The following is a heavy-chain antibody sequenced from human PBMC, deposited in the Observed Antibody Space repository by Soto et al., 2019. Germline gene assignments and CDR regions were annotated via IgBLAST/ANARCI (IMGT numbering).Heavy chain of an antibody. V-gene: IGHV1-18*01. D-gene: IGHD4-17*01. CDR3: ARCDFGDYVPPLDH. J-gene: IGHJ4*02. CDR1: GYTFSSYG. CDR2: ISVYNGHT. Sequence: QVHLLQSGAEVKSPGASVRVSCKASGYTFSSYGVSWVRQAPGQGLECMGWISVYNGHTNDAQKFQGRVTMTTDTSTSTAYMELRSLRSADTAVYFCARCDFGDYVPPLDHWGKGTLVTFSA.